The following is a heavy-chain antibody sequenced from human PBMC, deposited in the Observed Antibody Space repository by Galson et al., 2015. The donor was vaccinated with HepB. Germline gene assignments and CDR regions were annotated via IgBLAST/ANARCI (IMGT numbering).Heavy chain of an antibody. Sequence: SLRLSCAASGFTFSDYYMSWIRQAPGKGLEWVSYISSSSSYTNYADSVKGRFTISRDNAKNSLYLQMNSLRAEDTAVYYCARSPGHPLYYYYGMDVWGQGTTVTVSS. CDR1: GFTFSDYY. D-gene: IGHD2-8*02. V-gene: IGHV3-11*06. J-gene: IGHJ6*02. CDR2: ISSSSSYT. CDR3: ARSPGHPLYYYYGMDV.